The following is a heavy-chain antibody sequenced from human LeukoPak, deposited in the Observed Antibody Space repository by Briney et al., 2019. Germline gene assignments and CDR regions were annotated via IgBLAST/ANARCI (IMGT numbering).Heavy chain of an antibody. CDR2: IVPIFGTA. J-gene: IGHJ6*02. Sequence: SVKVSCKASGGTFSSYAISWVRQAPGQGLEWMGGIVPIFGTANYAQKFQGRVTITADESTSTAYMELSSLRSEDTAVYYCASRITIFGVDPALYYYGMDVWGQGTTVTVSS. CDR1: GGTFSSYA. CDR3: ASRITIFGVDPALYYYGMDV. D-gene: IGHD3-3*01. V-gene: IGHV1-69*13.